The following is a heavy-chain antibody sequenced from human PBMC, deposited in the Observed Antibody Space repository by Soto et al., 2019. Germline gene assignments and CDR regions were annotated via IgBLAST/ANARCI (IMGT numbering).Heavy chain of an antibody. CDR3: ATRITVFGLLIPPFDP. D-gene: IGHD3-3*01. CDR1: GGSVNGYY. CDR2: INHTGGT. Sequence: SETLSLTCAVYGGSVNGYYWKWIRQPPGKGLEWIGEINHTGGTHYNPSLKSRVTMSVDTSKNQFSLRLSSVTAADTAIYYCATRITVFGLLIPPFDPWGQGTQVTVSS. J-gene: IGHJ5*02. V-gene: IGHV4-34*01.